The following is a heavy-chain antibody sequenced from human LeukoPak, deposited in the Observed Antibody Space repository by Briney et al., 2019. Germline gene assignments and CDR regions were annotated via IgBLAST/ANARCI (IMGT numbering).Heavy chain of an antibody. CDR2: ISSTSIYT. J-gene: IGHJ4*02. D-gene: IGHD6-13*01. CDR3: AREDGYSSSWYSDY. Sequence: GGSLRLSCAASGFTFSDYYMSWIRQAPGKGLEWVSDISSTSIYTNYADSVKGQFTISSDNAKNSLYLQMNSLRAEDTAVYYCAREDGYSSSWYSDYWGQGTLVTVSS. V-gene: IGHV3-11*05. CDR1: GFTFSDYY.